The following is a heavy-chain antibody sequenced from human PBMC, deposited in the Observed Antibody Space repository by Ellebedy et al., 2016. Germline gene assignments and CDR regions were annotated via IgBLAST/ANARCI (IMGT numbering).Heavy chain of an antibody. CDR2: ISSSSSYI. CDR1: GFTFSSYS. Sequence: GESLKISCAASGFTFSSYSMNWVRQAPGKGLEWVSSISSSSSYIYYADSVKGRFTISRDNAKNSLYLQMNSLRAEDTAVYYCAVFPGEPGPYYYYGMDVWGQGTTVTVSS. J-gene: IGHJ6*02. CDR3: AVFPGEPGPYYYYGMDV. V-gene: IGHV3-21*01. D-gene: IGHD1-14*01.